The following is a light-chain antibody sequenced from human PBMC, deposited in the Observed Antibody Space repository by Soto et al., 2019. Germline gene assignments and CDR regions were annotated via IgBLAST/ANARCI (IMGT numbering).Light chain of an antibody. CDR1: QSVSSSY. V-gene: IGKV3-20*01. CDR3: QYHGSSPIT. Sequence: EIVLTQSPRTLSFSPGERATLSCRASQSVSSSYLAWYQQKPGQAPRLLIFAASSRASGIPDRFSGSGSGTDFTLTISRLEPEDFALFYCQYHGSSPITFGQGTRLEF. CDR2: AAS. J-gene: IGKJ5*01.